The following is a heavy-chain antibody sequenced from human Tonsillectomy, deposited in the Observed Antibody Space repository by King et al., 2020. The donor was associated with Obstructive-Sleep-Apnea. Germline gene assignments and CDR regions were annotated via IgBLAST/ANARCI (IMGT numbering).Heavy chain of an antibody. CDR2: ISGTTGST. D-gene: IGHD3-10*01. CDR1: GFTFSSYA. Sequence: DVQLVESGGGLVQPGGSLRLSCAASGFTFSSYAMNWVRQAPGKGLEWVSAISGTTGSTEYADSVKGRFTISRDNSKNTLYLQMNSLRAEDTAIYYCAKSTGRFGELFRQYYYYGMDVWGQGTTVTVSS. J-gene: IGHJ6*02. CDR3: AKSTGRFGELFRQYYYYGMDV. V-gene: IGHV3-23*04.